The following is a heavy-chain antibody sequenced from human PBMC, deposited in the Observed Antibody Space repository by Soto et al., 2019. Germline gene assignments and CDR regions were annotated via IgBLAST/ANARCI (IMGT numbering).Heavy chain of an antibody. D-gene: IGHD3-22*01. CDR1: GGSISSSNW. Sequence: KTSEILSLTCAVSGGSISSSNWWSWVRQPPGKGLEWIGEIYHSGSTNYNPSLKSRVTISVDRSKNQFSLKLSSVTAADTAVYYCAREDYYDSSGYYYARWDYWGQGTLVTVSS. J-gene: IGHJ4*02. CDR3: AREDYYDSSGYYYARWDY. V-gene: IGHV4-4*02. CDR2: IYHSGST.